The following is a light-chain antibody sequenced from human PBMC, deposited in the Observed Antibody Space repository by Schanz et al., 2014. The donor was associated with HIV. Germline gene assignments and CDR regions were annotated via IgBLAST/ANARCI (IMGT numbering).Light chain of an antibody. CDR1: QIIGTN. J-gene: IGKJ3*01. CDR2: GAS. V-gene: IGKV3D-20*02. Sequence: ERVMTQSPATLSVSPGERATLSCRASQIIGTNLAWYQQRPGQAPRLLIYGASSRATGIPDRFSGSGSGTDFTLTISRLEPEDFAVYYCQQRSNWPSTFGPGTKVDIK. CDR3: QQRSNWPST.